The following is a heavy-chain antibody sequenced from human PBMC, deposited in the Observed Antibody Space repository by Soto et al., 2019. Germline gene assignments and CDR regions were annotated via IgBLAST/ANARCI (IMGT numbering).Heavy chain of an antibody. CDR2: IYFSGSN. CDR1: GGSISSSSYC. CDR3: ARHPKTGSPPRWFDP. V-gene: IGHV4-39*01. J-gene: IGHJ5*02. Sequence: SETLSLTCTVSGGSISSSSYCWGRIHKTPRKGLEWIGSIYFSGSNYYIPSLTSRVTVSVQTSKSQFSLKLSALTAADTAVYYCARHPKTGSPPRWFDPWGQGTLVTVTS.